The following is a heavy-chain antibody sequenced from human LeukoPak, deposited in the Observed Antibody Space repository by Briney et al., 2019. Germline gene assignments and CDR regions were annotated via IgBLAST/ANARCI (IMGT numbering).Heavy chain of an antibody. CDR2: IRSKTNSYAT. CDR1: GFTFSGSA. J-gene: IGHJ4*02. V-gene: IGHV3-73*01. Sequence: GGSLRLSCAASGFTFSGSATHWVRQASGKGLEWVGRIRSKTNSYATSCAASVKGRFALSRDDSKNTAYLQMNSLKTEDTAVYYCTRYNVGFESWGQGTLVTVSS. CDR3: TRYNVGFES. D-gene: IGHD1-1*01.